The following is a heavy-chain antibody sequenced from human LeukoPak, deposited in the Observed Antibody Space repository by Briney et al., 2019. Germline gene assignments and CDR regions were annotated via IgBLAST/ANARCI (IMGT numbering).Heavy chain of an antibody. CDR3: ASANSLGSCSGGSCYDY. J-gene: IGHJ4*02. D-gene: IGHD2-15*01. V-gene: IGHV4-4*07. CDR2: IYTSGST. CDR1: GGSISSYY. Sequence: SETLSLACTVSGGSISSYYWSWIRQPAGKGLEWIGRIYTSGSTNYNPSLKSRVTMSVDTSKNQFSLKLSSVTAADTAVYYCASANSLGSCSGGSCYDYWGQGTLATVSS.